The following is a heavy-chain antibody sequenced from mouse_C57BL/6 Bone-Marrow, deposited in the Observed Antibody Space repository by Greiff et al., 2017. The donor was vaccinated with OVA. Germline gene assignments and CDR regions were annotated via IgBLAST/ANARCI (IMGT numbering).Heavy chain of an antibody. CDR1: GYAFSSSW. CDR3: ARDYCRYFDV. J-gene: IGHJ1*03. Sequence: QVQLKQSGPELVKPGASVKISCKASGYAFSSSWMNWVKQRPGKGLEWIGRIYPGDGDTNYNGKFKGKATLTAEKSSSTAYLQLSRLTSEDSAVYFCARDYCRYFDVWGTGTTVTVSS. D-gene: IGHD2-13*01. CDR2: IYPGDGDT. V-gene: IGHV1-82*01.